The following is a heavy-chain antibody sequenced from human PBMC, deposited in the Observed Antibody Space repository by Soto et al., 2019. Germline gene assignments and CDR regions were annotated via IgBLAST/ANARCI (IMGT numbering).Heavy chain of an antibody. CDR1: GYAFTSYS. CDR3: ARESRQHIAVAGMDY. Sequence: APVKVSCKASGYAFTSYSRHWVRPSPGQRLEWMGWINAGNGNTKYSQKFQGRVTITRDTSASTAYMELSSLRSEDTAVYYCARESRQHIAVAGMDYWGQGTLVTVSS. V-gene: IGHV1-3*01. D-gene: IGHD6-19*01. CDR2: INAGNGNT. J-gene: IGHJ4*02.